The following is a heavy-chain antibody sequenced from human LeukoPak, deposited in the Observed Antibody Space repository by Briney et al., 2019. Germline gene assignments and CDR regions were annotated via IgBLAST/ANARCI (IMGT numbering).Heavy chain of an antibody. CDR2: INHSGST. V-gene: IGHV4-34*01. Sequence: PSETLSLTCAVYGGSFSGYYWSWIRQPPGKGLEWIGEINHSGSTNYNPSLKSRVTISVDTSKNQFSLKLSSVTAADTAVYYCARHSKSTYGSGSYKYYFDYWGQGTLVTVSS. J-gene: IGHJ4*02. D-gene: IGHD3-10*01. CDR1: GGSFSGYY. CDR3: ARHSKSTYGSGSYKYYFDY.